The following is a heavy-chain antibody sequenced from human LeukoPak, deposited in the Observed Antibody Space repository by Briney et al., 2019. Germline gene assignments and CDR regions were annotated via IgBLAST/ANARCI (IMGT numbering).Heavy chain of an antibody. J-gene: IGHJ4*02. CDR2: INWNGGST. Sequence: PGGSLRLSCAASGFTFSSYWMSWVRQAPGKGLEWVSGINWNGGSTGYADSVKGRFTISRDNAKNSLYLQMNNLRAEDTALYHCARGFSLQFDQWGQGTLVTVSS. CDR1: GFTFSSYW. CDR3: ARGFSLQFDQ. D-gene: IGHD5-18*01. V-gene: IGHV3-20*01.